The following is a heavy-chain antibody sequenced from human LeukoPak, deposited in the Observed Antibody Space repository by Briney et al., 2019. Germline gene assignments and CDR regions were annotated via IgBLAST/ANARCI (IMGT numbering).Heavy chain of an antibody. V-gene: IGHV3-15*01. CDR3: TTGFVVGATLASSRGDY. CDR1: GFTFSNAW. Sequence: GGSLRLSCAASGFTFSNAWMSWVPQAPGKGLEWVGRIKSKTDGGTTDYAAPVKGRFTISRDDSKNTLYLQMNSLKTEDTAVYYCTTGFVVGATLASSRGDYWGQGTLVTVSS. J-gene: IGHJ4*02. CDR2: IKSKTDGGTT. D-gene: IGHD1-26*01.